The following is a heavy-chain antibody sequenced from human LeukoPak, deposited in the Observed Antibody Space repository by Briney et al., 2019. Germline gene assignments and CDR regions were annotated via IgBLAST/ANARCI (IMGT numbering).Heavy chain of an antibody. V-gene: IGHV3-48*01. Sequence: GGSLRLSCAASGFTFSSYSMNWVRQAPGKGLEWVSYISSSSSTIYYADSVKGRFTISRDNSKNTLYLQMNSLKAEDTAVYYCAKEGRSSGWSYYFDCWGQGTLVTVSS. D-gene: IGHD6-19*01. CDR1: GFTFSSYS. CDR3: AKEGRSSGWSYYFDC. J-gene: IGHJ4*02. CDR2: ISSSSSTI.